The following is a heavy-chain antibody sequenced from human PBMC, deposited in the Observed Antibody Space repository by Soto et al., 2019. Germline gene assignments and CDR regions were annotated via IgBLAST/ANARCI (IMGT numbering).Heavy chain of an antibody. V-gene: IGHV1-2*02. CDR1: GYTFTGYY. D-gene: IGHD2-2*02. CDR2: INPNSGGT. J-gene: IGHJ6*02. CDR3: AREVGCSSTSCYIGRSGMDV. Sequence: ASVKVSCKASGYTFTGYYMHWVRQAPGQGLEWMGWINPNSGGTNYAQKFQGRVTMTRDTSISTAYMELSRLRSDDTAVYYCAREVGCSSTSCYIGRSGMDVWGQGTTVTVS.